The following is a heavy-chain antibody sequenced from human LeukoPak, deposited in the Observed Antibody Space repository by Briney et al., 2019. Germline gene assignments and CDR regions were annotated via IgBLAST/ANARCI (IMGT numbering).Heavy chain of an antibody. V-gene: IGHV1-2*02. J-gene: IGHJ6*03. D-gene: IGHD5-12*01. CDR3: ARGGGYSGYDTRLFYYYYMDV. CDR1: GYTFTGYY. CDR2: INPNSGGT. Sequence: ASVKVSCKASGYTFTGYYMHWVRQAPGQGLEWRGWINPNSGGTNYAQKFQGRVTMTRDTSISTAYMELSRLRSDDTAVYYCARGGGYSGYDTRLFYYYYMDVWGKGTTVTVSS.